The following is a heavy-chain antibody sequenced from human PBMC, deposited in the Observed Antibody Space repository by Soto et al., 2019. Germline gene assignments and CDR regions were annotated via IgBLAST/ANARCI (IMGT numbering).Heavy chain of an antibody. Sequence: ASVKVSCKASGGTFSSYAISWVRQAPGQGLEWMGGIIPIFGTANYAQKFQGRVTITADESTSTAYMELSSLRSEDTAVYYCAGKGRPYDDDAFDIWGQGTMVTVSS. D-gene: IGHD3-22*01. CDR1: GGTFSSYA. CDR2: IIPIFGTA. CDR3: AGKGRPYDDDAFDI. J-gene: IGHJ3*02. V-gene: IGHV1-69*13.